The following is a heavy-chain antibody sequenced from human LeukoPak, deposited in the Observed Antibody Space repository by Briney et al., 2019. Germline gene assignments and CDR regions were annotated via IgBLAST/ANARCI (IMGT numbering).Heavy chain of an antibody. Sequence: SETLSLTCTVSGYSISSGYYWGWIRQPPGKGLEWIGSIYHSGSTNYNPSLKSRVTISVDTSKNQFSLKLSSVTAADTAVYYCARGPNWFDPWGQGTLVTVSS. CDR3: ARGPNWFDP. CDR2: IYHSGST. V-gene: IGHV4-38-2*02. J-gene: IGHJ5*02. CDR1: GYSISSGYY.